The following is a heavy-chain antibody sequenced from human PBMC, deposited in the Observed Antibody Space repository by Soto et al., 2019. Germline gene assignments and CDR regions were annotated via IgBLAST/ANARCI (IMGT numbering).Heavy chain of an antibody. J-gene: IGHJ4*02. D-gene: IGHD3-3*01. CDR2: IYWNDDK. V-gene: IGHV2-5*01. CDR1: GFSLSTSGVG. Sequence: QITLKESGPTLVKPTQTLTLTCTFSGFSLSTSGVGVGWIRQPPGKALEWLALIYWNDDKSYSPSLKSRLTITKDTSKTQVVLTMTNMEPVDTATYSCAHSRGFLEWLLYGFDYWGQGTLVTVSS. CDR3: AHSRGFLEWLLYGFDY.